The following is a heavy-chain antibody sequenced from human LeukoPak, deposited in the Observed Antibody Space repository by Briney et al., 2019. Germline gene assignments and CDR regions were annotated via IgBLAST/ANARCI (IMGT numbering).Heavy chain of an antibody. CDR3: AKKTRSYYDFWSGYYGEYHFDY. D-gene: IGHD3-3*01. CDR1: GFTFSSYA. Sequence: PGGSLRLSCAASGFTFSSYAMSWVRQAPGKGLEWVSAVSGSGGSTYYADSVKGRFTISRDNSKNTLYLQMNSLRAEDTAVYYCAKKTRSYYDFWSGYYGEYHFDYWGQGTLVTVSS. V-gene: IGHV3-23*01. CDR2: VSGSGGST. J-gene: IGHJ4*02.